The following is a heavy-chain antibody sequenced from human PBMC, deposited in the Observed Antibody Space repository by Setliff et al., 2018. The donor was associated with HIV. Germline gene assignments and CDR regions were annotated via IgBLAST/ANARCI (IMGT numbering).Heavy chain of an antibody. CDR1: GDPISSGSYY. Sequence: SETLSLTCTASGDPISSGSYYWGWIRQPPGKGLEWIGSMYYSGTTYYNPSLKSRVTISVDTSKTQFSLKLNSVTAADTAVYYCGRAPDYWGQGTLVTVSS. CDR2: MYYSGTT. V-gene: IGHV4-39*01. CDR3: GRAPDY. J-gene: IGHJ4*02.